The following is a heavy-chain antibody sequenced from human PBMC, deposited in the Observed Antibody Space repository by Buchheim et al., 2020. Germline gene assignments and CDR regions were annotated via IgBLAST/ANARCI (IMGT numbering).Heavy chain of an antibody. Sequence: QLQLQESGPGLVKPSETLSLTCTVSGGSISSSSYYWGWFRQSPGKGLKWIGSIYYSGSTYYNPSLKSRVTISVEPSKHQFSLKLSSVTAADTAVYYCARAVSSGWSYYYYGMDVWGQGTT. V-gene: IGHV4-39*07. CDR1: GGSISSSSYY. CDR2: IYYSGST. D-gene: IGHD6-19*01. J-gene: IGHJ6*02. CDR3: ARAVSSGWSYYYYGMDV.